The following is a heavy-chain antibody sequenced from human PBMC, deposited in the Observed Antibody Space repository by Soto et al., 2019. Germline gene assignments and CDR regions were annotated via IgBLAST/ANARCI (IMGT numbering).Heavy chain of an antibody. V-gene: IGHV3-48*03. CDR2: ISSSGSTI. Sequence: PGGSRRLSWAASGFTFSSYGMNGGRQAPGKGLEWVSYISSSGSTIYYADSVKGRFTISRDNAKNSLYLQMNSLRAEDTAVYYCARDHKGGYYYYGMDVWGQGTTVTVSS. J-gene: IGHJ6*02. CDR3: ARDHKGGYYYYGMDV. CDR1: GFTFSSYG.